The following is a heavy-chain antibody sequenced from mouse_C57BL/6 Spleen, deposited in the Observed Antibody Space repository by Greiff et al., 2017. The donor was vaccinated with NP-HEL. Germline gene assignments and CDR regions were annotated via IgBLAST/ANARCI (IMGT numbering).Heavy chain of an antibody. CDR2: IYPRSGNT. V-gene: IGHV1-81*01. J-gene: IGHJ3*01. CDR1: GYTFTSYG. D-gene: IGHD1-1*01. Sequence: VQLQQSGAELARPGASVKLSCKASGYTFTSYGISWVKQRTGQGLEWIGEIYPRSGNTYYNEKFKGKATLTADKSSSTAYMELRSLTSEDSAVYFCARGDYGSSSSWVAYWGQGTLVTVSA. CDR3: ARGDYGSSSSWVAY.